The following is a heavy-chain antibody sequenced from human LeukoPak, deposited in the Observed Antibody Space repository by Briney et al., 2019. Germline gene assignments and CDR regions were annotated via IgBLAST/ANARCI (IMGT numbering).Heavy chain of an antibody. CDR1: GYTFTSYD. J-gene: IGHJ4*02. V-gene: IGHV1-8*01. CDR2: MNPNSGNT. D-gene: IGHD2-15*01. CDR3: ARRHGRCSDGSCYYPDY. Sequence: ASVKVSCKASGYTFTSYDINWVRQATGQGLEWMGWMNPNSGNTGFAQKFQGRVTMTRNSSITTAYMELSSLRSEDTAVYYCARRHGRCSDGSCYYPDYWGQGTLVTVSS.